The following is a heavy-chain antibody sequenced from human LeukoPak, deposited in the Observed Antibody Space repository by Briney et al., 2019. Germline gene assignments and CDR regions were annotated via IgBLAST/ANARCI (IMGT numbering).Heavy chain of an antibody. D-gene: IGHD3-10*01. CDR3: ASDGSGSYYY. CDR2: ISSSGSTI. J-gene: IGHJ4*02. CDR1: GFTFSSYE. V-gene: IGHV3-48*03. Sequence: GGSLRLSCAASGFTFSSYEMNWVRQAPGKGLEWVSYISSSGSTIYYADSVKGRFTISRDNAKNSLYLQMNSLRAEDTAVYYCASDGSGSYYYWGQGTLVTVSS.